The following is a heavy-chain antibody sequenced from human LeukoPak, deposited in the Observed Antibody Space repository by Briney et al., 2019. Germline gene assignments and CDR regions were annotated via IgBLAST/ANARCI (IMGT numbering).Heavy chain of an antibody. V-gene: IGHV4-59*12. CDR2: IYYSGST. CDR3: ARDSSQLVPPSIRFDP. D-gene: IGHD6-6*01. Sequence: PSETLSLTCTVSGGSISSYYWSWIRQPPGKGLEWIGYIYYSGSTNYNPSLKSRVTISVDTSKNQFSLKLSSVTAADTAVYYCARDSSQLVPPSIRFDPWGQGTLVTVSS. CDR1: GGSISSYY. J-gene: IGHJ5*02.